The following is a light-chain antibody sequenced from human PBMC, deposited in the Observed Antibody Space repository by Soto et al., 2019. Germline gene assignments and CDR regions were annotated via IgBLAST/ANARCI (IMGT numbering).Light chain of an antibody. J-gene: IGKJ1*01. Sequence: EVGLTQSPGTLSLSPGERATLSCRASQSVSSSYLAWYRQKPGQAPRLLIYGASSRATGIPDRFSGSGSGTDFTLTISRLEPEDFAVYHCQQYGNSPWTFGQGSMVAI. V-gene: IGKV3-20*01. CDR1: QSVSSSY. CDR2: GAS. CDR3: QQYGNSPWT.